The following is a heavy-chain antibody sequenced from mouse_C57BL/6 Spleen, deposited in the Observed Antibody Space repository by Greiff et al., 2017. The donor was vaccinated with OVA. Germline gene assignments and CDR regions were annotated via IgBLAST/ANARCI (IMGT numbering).Heavy chain of an antibody. Sequence: EVKLQESGPGLVKPSQSLSLTCSVTGYSITSGYYWNWIRQFPGNKLEWMGYISYDGSNNYNPSLKNRISITRDTSKNQFFLKLNSVTTEDTATYYCARGGKTVAYFDYWGQGTTLTVSS. CDR2: ISYDGSN. V-gene: IGHV3-6*01. D-gene: IGHD1-1*01. CDR1: GYSITSGYY. J-gene: IGHJ2*01. CDR3: ARGGKTVAYFDY.